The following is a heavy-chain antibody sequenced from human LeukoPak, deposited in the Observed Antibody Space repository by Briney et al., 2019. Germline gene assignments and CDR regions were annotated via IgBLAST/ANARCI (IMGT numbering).Heavy chain of an antibody. V-gene: IGHV1-69*04. D-gene: IGHD1-14*01. CDR1: GGTFSSYA. J-gene: IGHJ3*02. CDR2: IIPILGIA. CDR3: ASSAPRITGDAFDI. Sequence: GASVKVSCKASGGTFSSYAISWVRQASGQGLEWMGRIIPILGIANYAQKFQGRVTITADKSTSTAYMELSSLRSEDTAVYYCASSAPRITGDAFDIWGQGTMVTASS.